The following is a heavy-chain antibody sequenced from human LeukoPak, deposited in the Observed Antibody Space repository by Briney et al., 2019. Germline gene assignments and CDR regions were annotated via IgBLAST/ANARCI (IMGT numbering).Heavy chain of an antibody. J-gene: IGHJ4*02. CDR1: GGSISTFY. CDR2: IYYSGST. D-gene: IGHD4-17*01. V-gene: IGHV4-59*01. Sequence: SETLSLTCTVSGGSISTFYWRWIRQPPGKGLEWIGYIYYSGSTNYNPSLKSRVTISVDTSKNQFSLKLSSVTAADTAVYYCASSYPNDYGDYVHAALYYFDYWGQGTLVTVSS. CDR3: ASSYPNDYGDYVHAALYYFDY.